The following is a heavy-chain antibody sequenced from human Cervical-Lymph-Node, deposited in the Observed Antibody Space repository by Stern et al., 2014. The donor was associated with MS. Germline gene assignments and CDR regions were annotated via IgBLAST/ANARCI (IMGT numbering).Heavy chain of an antibody. J-gene: IGHJ4*02. Sequence: VQLEESGAEVKKPGASVKVSCKASGYTFIGYYIHWVRQAPGQGLEWMGWIRPNSGGTNYAQKFQGRVTMTRDTSISTVYLELSSLSSDDTAVYYCARDLYCSGGSCYYYFDYWGQGTLVTVSS. CDR1: GYTFIGYY. D-gene: IGHD2-15*01. CDR3: ARDLYCSGGSCYYYFDY. CDR2: IRPNSGGT. V-gene: IGHV1-2*02.